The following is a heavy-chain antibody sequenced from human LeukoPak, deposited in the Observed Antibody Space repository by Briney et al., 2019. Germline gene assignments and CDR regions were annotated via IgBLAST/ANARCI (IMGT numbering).Heavy chain of an antibody. CDR2: ISANNGNTKYNT. D-gene: IGHD1-26*01. V-gene: IGHV1-18*01. J-gene: IGHJ4*02. CDR3: ARDRDRSGSQSY. CDR1: GYTFTSYG. Sequence: GASVKVSCKASGYTFTSYGISWVRQAPGQGLEWMGWISANNGNTKYNTKYAQNLQGRVTMTTDISTSTAYMELRTPRSDVTAVYYCARDRDRSGSQSYWGQGTLVTVSS.